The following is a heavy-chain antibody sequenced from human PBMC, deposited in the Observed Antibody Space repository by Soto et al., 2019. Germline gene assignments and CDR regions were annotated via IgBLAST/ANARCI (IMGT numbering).Heavy chain of an antibody. D-gene: IGHD1-26*01. Sequence: GESLKISCKGFGYSFSSHWIGWVRQMPGKGLEWMGIIYPGASDIRYRPSFQGQVTISVDKSINTAYLQWSSLKASDTAMHYCARVAFNSGGYYSPLYFRGMDVWGQGTTVTVSS. V-gene: IGHV5-51*01. J-gene: IGHJ6*02. CDR1: GYSFSSHW. CDR2: IYPGASDI. CDR3: ARVAFNSGGYYSPLYFRGMDV.